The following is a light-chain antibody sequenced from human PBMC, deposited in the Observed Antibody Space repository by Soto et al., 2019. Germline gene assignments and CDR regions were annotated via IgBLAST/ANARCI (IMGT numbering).Light chain of an antibody. CDR1: SSDVAFYNH. CDR2: EVR. J-gene: IGLJ2*01. Sequence: QSVLTQPASVSGSPGQSITISCTGTSSDVAFYNHVSWYQQHPGKAPKLLIYEVRNRPSGISFRFSGSKSGNTASLTISGLQAEDEADYYCSSYTSKSSLIFGGGTKLTVL. CDR3: SSYTSKSSLI. V-gene: IGLV2-14*01.